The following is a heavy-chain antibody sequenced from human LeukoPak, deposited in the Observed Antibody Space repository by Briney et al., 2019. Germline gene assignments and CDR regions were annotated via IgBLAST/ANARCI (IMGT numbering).Heavy chain of an antibody. V-gene: IGHV4-59*08. CDR2: IYYSGST. J-gene: IGHJ3*02. CDR1: GGSISSYY. D-gene: IGHD3-3*01. CDR3: ARHEVDFWSGFLGSGYAFDI. Sequence: SETLSLTCTVSGGSISSYYWSWIRQPPGKGLEWIGYIYYSGSTNYNPSLKSRVTISVDTSKNQSSLKLSSVTAADTAVYYCARHEVDFWSGFLGSGYAFDIWGQGTMVTVSS.